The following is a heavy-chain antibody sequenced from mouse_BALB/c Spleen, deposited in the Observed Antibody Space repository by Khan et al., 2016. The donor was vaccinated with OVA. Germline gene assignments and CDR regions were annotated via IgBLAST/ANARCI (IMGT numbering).Heavy chain of an antibody. CDR3: ARGGYSAFAY. Sequence: QVQLQQPGPELVKPGASLKVSCKATGYTFTDYIIGWVKQSTRQGLEWIGDTFPGSDTPYYNEKFKDRATLTADKSANTAYMQLSSLTSDDPAVYFCARGGYSAFAYWGQGTLVTVSA. V-gene: IGHV1-77*01. CDR1: GYTFTDYI. J-gene: IGHJ3*01. CDR2: TFPGSDTP. D-gene: IGHD2-14*01.